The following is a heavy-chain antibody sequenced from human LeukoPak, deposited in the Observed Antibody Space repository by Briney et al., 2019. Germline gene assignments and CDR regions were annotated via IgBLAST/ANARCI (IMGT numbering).Heavy chain of an antibody. CDR3: ARENYGSGSYYNVGYYYGMDV. CDR2: IYHSGST. CDR1: GYSISSGYY. J-gene: IGHJ6*04. Sequence: SETLSLSCAVSGYSISSGYYWGWIRQPPGKGLGGIGSIYHSGSTYYNPSLKSRVTISVDTSKNHFSLKLSSVTAADTAVYYCARENYGSGSYYNVGYYYGMDVWGKGTTVTVSS. D-gene: IGHD3-10*01. V-gene: IGHV4-38-2*02.